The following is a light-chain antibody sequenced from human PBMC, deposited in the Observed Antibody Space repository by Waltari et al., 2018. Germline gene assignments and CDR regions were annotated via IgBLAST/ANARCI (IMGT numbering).Light chain of an antibody. J-gene: IGLJ2*01. V-gene: IGLV3-1*01. CDR3: QAWDITTKVV. Sequence: SYELTQPPSISVSPGQTARLTCSGEKLADKYVSWYQQTSGQSPTLVIYQDNKRPSGIPERFSGSNSGNTATLTISETQTFDEADFYCQAWDITTKVVFGGGTKLTVL. CDR2: QDN. CDR1: KLADKY.